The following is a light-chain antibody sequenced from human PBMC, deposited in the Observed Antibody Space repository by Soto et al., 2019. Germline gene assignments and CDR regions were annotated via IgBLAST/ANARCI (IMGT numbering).Light chain of an antibody. CDR1: QSVSNYY. CDR2: GAS. J-gene: IGKJ3*01. CDR3: HQYGSSPQT. Sequence: EIVLTQSPGTLSLSPGERATLSCRASQSVSNYYLAWYQQKPGQAPRLLIYGASSRATGIPDRFSGSGSGTDFTLTIGILEPEDFAVYYCHQYGSSPQTFGPGTKVDIK. V-gene: IGKV3-20*01.